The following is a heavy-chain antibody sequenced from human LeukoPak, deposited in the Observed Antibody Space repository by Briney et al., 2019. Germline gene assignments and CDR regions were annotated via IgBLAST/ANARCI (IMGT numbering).Heavy chain of an antibody. CDR1: GYSISSGYY. CDR2: IYHSGST. Sequence: SETLSLTCAVSGYSISSGYYWGWIRQPPGKGREWIGSIYHSGSTYYNPSLKSRVTISVDTSKNQISQKLSCVTAADAAVYYCARSYAVRGPVYYGIDVWGQGTPVTVSS. V-gene: IGHV4-38-2*01. CDR3: ARSYAVRGPVYYGIDV. J-gene: IGHJ6*02. D-gene: IGHD3-16*01.